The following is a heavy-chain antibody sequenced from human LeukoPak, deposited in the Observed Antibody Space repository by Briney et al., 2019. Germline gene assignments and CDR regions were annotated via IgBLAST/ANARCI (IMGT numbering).Heavy chain of an antibody. J-gene: IGHJ4*02. CDR2: INPSGGST. D-gene: IGHD3-9*01. CDR1: GYTFTSYY. Sequence: ASVKVSCKASGYTFTSYYMHWARQAPGQGLEWMGIINPSGGSTSYAQKFQGRVTMTRDMSTSTVYMELSSLRSEDTAVYYCARAPRDILTGYPMGYWGQGTLVTVSS. CDR3: ARAPRDILTGYPMGY. V-gene: IGHV1-46*01.